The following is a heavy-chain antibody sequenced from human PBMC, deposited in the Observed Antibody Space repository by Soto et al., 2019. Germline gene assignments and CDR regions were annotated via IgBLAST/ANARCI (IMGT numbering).Heavy chain of an antibody. J-gene: IGHJ6*02. CDR3: ARGRGYSYGYKYYYGMDV. V-gene: IGHV4-34*01. CDR2: INHSGST. Sequence: SETLSLTCAVYGGSFSGYYWSWIRQPPGKGLEWIGEINHSGSTNYNPSLKSRVTISVDTSKNQFSLKLSSVTAADTAVYYCARGRGYSYGYKYYYGMDVWGQGTTVTVSS. CDR1: GGSFSGYY. D-gene: IGHD5-18*01.